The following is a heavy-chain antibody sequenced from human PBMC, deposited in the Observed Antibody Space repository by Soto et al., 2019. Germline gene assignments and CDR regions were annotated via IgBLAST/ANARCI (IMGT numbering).Heavy chain of an antibody. V-gene: IGHV3-33*01. J-gene: IGHJ4*02. CDR3: ASLALGPGYYDRSGSLDY. Sequence: QVQLVESGGGVVQPGRSLRLSCAASGFTFSSYGMHWVRQAPGKGLEWVAVIWYDGSNKYYADSVKGRFTISRDNSKNTLYLQMNSLRAEDTAVYYCASLALGPGYYDRSGSLDYWGQGTLLTVSS. D-gene: IGHD3-22*01. CDR1: GFTFSSYG. CDR2: IWYDGSNK.